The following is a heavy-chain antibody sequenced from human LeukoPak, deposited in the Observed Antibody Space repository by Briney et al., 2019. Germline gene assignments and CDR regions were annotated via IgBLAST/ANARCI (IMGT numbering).Heavy chain of an antibody. D-gene: IGHD3-10*01. J-gene: IGHJ4*02. CDR2: ISGSGGST. CDR1: GFTFSSYW. Sequence: GGSLRLSCAASGFTFSSYWMSWVRQAPGKGLEWVSAISGSGGSTYYADSVKGRFTISRDNSKNTLYLQMNSLRAEDTAVYYCARRLLPGSYYIRWGQGTLVTVSS. V-gene: IGHV3-23*01. CDR3: ARRLLPGSYYIR.